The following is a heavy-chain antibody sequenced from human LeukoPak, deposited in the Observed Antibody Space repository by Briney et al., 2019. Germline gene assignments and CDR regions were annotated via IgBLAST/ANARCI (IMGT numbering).Heavy chain of an antibody. J-gene: IGHJ3*02. D-gene: IGHD5-18*01. CDR1: GYTFTGYF. Sequence: ASVKVSCKASGYTFTGYFMNWVRQAPGQGLEWMGWINPNSGGTNYAQKFQGRVTMTRDTSISTAYMELSKLRSDDTAVYYCARDLEPRGYSYHDAFDIWGQGTMVTVSS. V-gene: IGHV1-2*02. CDR3: ARDLEPRGYSYHDAFDI. CDR2: INPNSGGT.